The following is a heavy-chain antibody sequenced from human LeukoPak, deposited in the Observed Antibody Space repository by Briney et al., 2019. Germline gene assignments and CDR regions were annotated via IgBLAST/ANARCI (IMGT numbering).Heavy chain of an antibody. CDR3: ASRGGYRFRFTDYYYYYMDV. CDR1: GGSFSGYY. D-gene: IGHD5-12*01. J-gene: IGHJ6*03. V-gene: IGHV4-34*01. Sequence: SETLSLTCAVYGGSFSGYYWSWIRQPPGKGLEWIGEINHSGNTKYNPSLKSRVTISVDTSKNQFSLKLNSVTAADTAVYYCASRGGYRFRFTDYYYYYMDVWGNGTTVTVYS. CDR2: INHSGNT.